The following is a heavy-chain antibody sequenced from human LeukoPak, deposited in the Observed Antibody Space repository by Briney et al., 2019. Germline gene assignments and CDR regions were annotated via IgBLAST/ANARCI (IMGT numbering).Heavy chain of an antibody. V-gene: IGHV1-18*01. Sequence: GASVKVSCKASGYTFTSYGISWVRQAPGQGLEWMGWISAYNGNTNYAQKLQGRVTMTTDTSTSTAYMELRSLRSDDTAVYYCARGGVLRYFDWLDPQDAFDIWGQGTMVTVSS. D-gene: IGHD3-9*01. J-gene: IGHJ3*02. CDR3: ARGGVLRYFDWLDPQDAFDI. CDR2: ISAYNGNT. CDR1: GYTFTSYG.